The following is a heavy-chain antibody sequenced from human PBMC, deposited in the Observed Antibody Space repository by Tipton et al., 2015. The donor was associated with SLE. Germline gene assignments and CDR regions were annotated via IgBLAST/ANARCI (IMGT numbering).Heavy chain of an antibody. CDR2: IYYSGST. D-gene: IGHD4-11*01. CDR1: GGSISSHY. CDR3: ARYPESNYHWFGP. Sequence: TLSLTCTVSGGSISSHYWSWIRQPPGKGLEWIGSIYYSGSTNYNPSLKSRVTISVDTSKNQISLKLSSVTAADTAVYYCARYPESNYHWFGPWGQGALVTVSS. V-gene: IGHV4-59*11. J-gene: IGHJ5*02.